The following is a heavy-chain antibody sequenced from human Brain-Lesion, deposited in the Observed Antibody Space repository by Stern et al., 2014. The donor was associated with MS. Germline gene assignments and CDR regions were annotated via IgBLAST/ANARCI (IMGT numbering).Heavy chain of an antibody. V-gene: IGHV3-9*01. Sequence: EVQLVQSGGDLVQPGRSPRLSWAAFGFTFDDYAMHWVRPAQGKGLEWVAGISWNSGTIGYADFVKGRFTTSRDNAYSSLYLQMNSLRPEDTALYYCARDITGSSAYFAYWGQGTLVTVSS. CDR2: ISWNSGTI. J-gene: IGHJ4*02. CDR3: ARDITGSSAYFAY. CDR1: GFTFDDYA. D-gene: IGHD1-14*01.